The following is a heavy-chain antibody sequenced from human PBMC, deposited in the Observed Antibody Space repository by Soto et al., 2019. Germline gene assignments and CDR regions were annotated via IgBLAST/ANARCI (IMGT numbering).Heavy chain of an antibody. CDR1: GGSISNHY. Sequence: QVQLQESGPGLVKPSETLSLTCTVSGGSISNHYWSWIRQPPGKGLEWIGYIYYNGNTNYNPPLKSRVTMSVDTSKNQISLKLSSVTAADTAVYYCTRANWYSEYWGQGTRVTVSS. J-gene: IGHJ4*02. CDR2: IYYNGNT. V-gene: IGHV4-59*11. D-gene: IGHD7-27*01. CDR3: TRANWYSEY.